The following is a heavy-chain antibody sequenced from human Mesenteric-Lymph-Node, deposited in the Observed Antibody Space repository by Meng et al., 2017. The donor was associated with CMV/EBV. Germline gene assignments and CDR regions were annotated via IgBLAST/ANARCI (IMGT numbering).Heavy chain of an antibody. CDR1: GFSLSTSGVG. J-gene: IGHJ3*02. Sequence: SGPTLVKPTQTLTLTCTFSGFSLSTSGVGVGWIRQPPGKALEWLALIYWNDDKRYSPSLKSRLTITKDTSKNQVVLTMTNMDPVDTATYYCAHRQLFTDNWNRDVFDIWGQGTMVTVSS. CDR2: IYWNDDK. V-gene: IGHV2-5*01. D-gene: IGHD1-20*01. CDR3: AHRQLFTDNWNRDVFDI.